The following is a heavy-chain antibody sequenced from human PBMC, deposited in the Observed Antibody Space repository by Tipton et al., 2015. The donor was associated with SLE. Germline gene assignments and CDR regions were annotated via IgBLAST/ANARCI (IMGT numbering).Heavy chain of an antibody. CDR2: IYDSGGP. V-gene: IGHV4-59*01. J-gene: IGHJ2*01. CDR3: ARGGSGNFDL. CDR1: GASISSYY. D-gene: IGHD1-26*01. Sequence: TLSLTCSVSGASISSYYWSWIRQPPGKGPEWIGYIYDSGGPNYSPSLKSRVTISEDTSKNQFSLKLSSVTAADTAVYYCARGGSGNFDLWGRGTLVTVSS.